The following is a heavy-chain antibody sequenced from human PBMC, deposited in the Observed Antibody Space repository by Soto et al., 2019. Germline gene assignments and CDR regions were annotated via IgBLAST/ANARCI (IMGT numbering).Heavy chain of an antibody. CDR3: ARDRGVAPPVAGNTHYYYYMDV. Sequence: QDQLVQSGAEVKKPGASVTVSCKASGYSFTNYGITWVRQAPGQGLEWLGWISAFNGNTNYAQKGQGRVTMTTDASTSTAYMELRSLRSDDTAVYYCARDRGVAPPVAGNTHYYYYMDVWGKGTTVTVSS. CDR2: ISAFNGNT. D-gene: IGHD6-19*01. J-gene: IGHJ6*03. CDR1: GYSFTNYG. V-gene: IGHV1-18*01.